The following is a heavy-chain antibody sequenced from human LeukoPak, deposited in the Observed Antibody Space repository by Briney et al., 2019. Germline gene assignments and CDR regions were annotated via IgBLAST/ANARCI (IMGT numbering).Heavy chain of an antibody. CDR3: ARLLLVEFVVPAAIDI. J-gene: IGHJ3*02. D-gene: IGHD2-2*01. CDR1: GGSISSSSYY. V-gene: IGHV4-39*07. Sequence: SETLSLTCTVSGGSISSSSYYWGWIRQPPGKGLEWIGSIYYSGSTYYNPSLKSRVTISVDTSKNQFSLKLSSVTAADTAVYYCARLLLVEFVVPAAIDIWGQGTMVTVSS. CDR2: IYYSGST.